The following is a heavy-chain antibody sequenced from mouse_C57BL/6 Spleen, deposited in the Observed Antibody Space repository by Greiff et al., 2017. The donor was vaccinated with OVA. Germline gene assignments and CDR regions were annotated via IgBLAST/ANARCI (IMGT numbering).Heavy chain of an antibody. CDR3: ARDDYGSDY. Sequence: EVMLVESGGGLVKPGGSLKLSCAASGFTFSSYAMSWVRQTPEKRLEWVATISDGGSYTYYPDNVKGRFTISRDNAKHNLYLQMSHLKSEDTAMYYCARDDYGSDYWGQGTTLTVSS. CDR2: ISDGGSYT. CDR1: GFTFSSYA. J-gene: IGHJ2*01. D-gene: IGHD1-1*01. V-gene: IGHV5-4*01.